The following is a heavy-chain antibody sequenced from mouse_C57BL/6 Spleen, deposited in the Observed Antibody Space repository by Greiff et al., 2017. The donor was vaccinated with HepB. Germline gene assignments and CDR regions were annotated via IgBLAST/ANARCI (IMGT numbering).Heavy chain of an antibody. V-gene: IGHV14-4*01. CDR3: TTSGPEAMDY. CDR2: IDPENGDT. CDR1: GFNIKDDY. Sequence: EVKLQESGAELVRPGASVKLSCTASGFNIKDDYMHWVKQRPEQGLEWIGWIDPENGDTEYASKFQGKATITADTSSNTAYLQLSSLTSEDTAVYYCTTSGPEAMDYWGQGTSVTVSS. J-gene: IGHJ4*01.